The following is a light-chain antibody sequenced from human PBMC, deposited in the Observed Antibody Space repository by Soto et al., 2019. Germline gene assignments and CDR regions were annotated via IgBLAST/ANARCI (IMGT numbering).Light chain of an antibody. CDR3: QQRMRWPPIT. CDR1: PSVSSY. J-gene: IGKJ5*01. Sequence: LAPGERATLSCRASPSVSSYLAWYQQKPGQAPRLLIYDASNRATDIPARFSGSGSGTDFTLTISSLEPEDFAVYYCQQRMRWPPITFGQGTRLEIK. V-gene: IGKV3-11*01. CDR2: DAS.